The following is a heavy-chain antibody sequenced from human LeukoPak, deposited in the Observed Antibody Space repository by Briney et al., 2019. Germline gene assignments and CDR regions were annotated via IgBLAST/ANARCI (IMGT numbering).Heavy chain of an antibody. J-gene: IGHJ4*02. CDR2: ISSSGSTI. Sequence: GGSLRLSCAASGFTFSDYYMSWIRQAPGKGLEWVSYISSSGSTIYYADSVKGRFTISRDNAKNSLYLQMNSLRAEDTAVYYCASIPYDSSGYYLLDYWGQGTLVTVSS. CDR1: GFTFSDYY. D-gene: IGHD3-22*01. V-gene: IGHV3-11*01. CDR3: ASIPYDSSGYYLLDY.